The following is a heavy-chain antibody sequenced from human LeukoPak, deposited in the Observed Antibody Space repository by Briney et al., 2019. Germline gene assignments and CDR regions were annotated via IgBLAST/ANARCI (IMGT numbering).Heavy chain of an antibody. CDR3: ARLWEGYCSGGSCYGHYYYYMDV. CDR2: INHSGTT. CDR1: GGSFGGYS. Sequence: SETLSLTWAVNGGSFGGYSWGWIGQPPGKGLEWIGEINHSGTTNYNSSLKSRVTISVDTSKNQFSLMLSSVTAADTAVYYCARLWEGYCSGGSCYGHYYYYMDVWGKGTTVTISS. D-gene: IGHD2-15*01. V-gene: IGHV4-34*01. J-gene: IGHJ6*03.